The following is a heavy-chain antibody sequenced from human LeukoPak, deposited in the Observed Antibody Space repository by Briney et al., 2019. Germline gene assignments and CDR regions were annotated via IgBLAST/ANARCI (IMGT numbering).Heavy chain of an antibody. CDR2: IKEDGSEK. CDR1: GFPFNSYW. Sequence: GGSLRLSCAASGFPFNSYWMTWVRQAPGKGLEWVANIKEDGSEKYYVDSVKGRFAISRDNAKNSLFLQMNALRADDTAVYYCARAAITIFGVADYWGQGTLVTVSS. D-gene: IGHD3-3*01. CDR3: ARAAITIFGVADY. V-gene: IGHV3-7*01. J-gene: IGHJ4*02.